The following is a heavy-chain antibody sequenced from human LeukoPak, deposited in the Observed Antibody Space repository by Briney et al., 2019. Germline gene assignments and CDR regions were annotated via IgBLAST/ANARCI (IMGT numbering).Heavy chain of an antibody. J-gene: IGHJ5*02. CDR3: ARDRYEVPAATRGCWFDP. CDR1: GYTFTGYY. Sequence: ASVKVSCKASGYTFTGYYMHWVRQAPGQGLEWMGWINPNSGGTNYAQKFQGRVTMTRDTSISTAYMELSRLRSDDTAVYYCARDRYEVPAATRGCWFDPWGQGTLVTVSS. V-gene: IGHV1-2*02. CDR2: INPNSGGT. D-gene: IGHD2-2*01.